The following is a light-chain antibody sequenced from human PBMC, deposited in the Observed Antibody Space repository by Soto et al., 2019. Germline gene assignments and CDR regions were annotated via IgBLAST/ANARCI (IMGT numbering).Light chain of an antibody. J-gene: IGKJ5*01. CDR1: QSLLHITGETF. CDR3: MQSTQLPHT. V-gene: IGKV2D-29*02. CDR2: EVS. Sequence: DVVLPQTPLSLSVAPGQPASISCKSSQSLLHITGETFLFWYLQKPGQSPQLLIYEVSTRVSGVQDRFSGSGSGTDFTLEISRVETDDVGIYYCMQSTQLPHTVGQGTRLG.